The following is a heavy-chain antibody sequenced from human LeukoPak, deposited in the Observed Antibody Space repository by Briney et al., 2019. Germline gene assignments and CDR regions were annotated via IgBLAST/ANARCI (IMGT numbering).Heavy chain of an antibody. V-gene: IGHV3-23*01. D-gene: IGHD5-12*01. CDR3: AKDGVATQHALDI. J-gene: IGHJ3*02. CDR2: ISGSGGTT. Sequence: PGGSLRLSCAASGFNFRAYAMIWVRQAPGKGLDWVSGISGSGGTTYYADSVRGRFTISRDNSKNTVYLQLNNLRAEDTAVYYCAKDGVATQHALDIWGHGTMVTVSS. CDR1: GFNFRAYA.